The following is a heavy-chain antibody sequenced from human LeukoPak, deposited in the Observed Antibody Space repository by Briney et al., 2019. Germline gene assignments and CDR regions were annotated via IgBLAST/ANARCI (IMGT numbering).Heavy chain of an antibody. J-gene: IGHJ4*02. CDR1: GFTFSSYA. CDR2: ISYGGSNK. CDR3: AKDASPPSTGHKYYFDF. V-gene: IGHV3-30-3*01. Sequence: GGSLRLSCAASGFTFSSYAMHWVRQAPGKGLEWVAVISYGGSNKFYADSVKGRFTISRDNSKNTLYLQMNSLTAEDTAVYYCAKDASPPSTGHKYYFDFWGQGTLVTVSS. D-gene: IGHD2-2*01.